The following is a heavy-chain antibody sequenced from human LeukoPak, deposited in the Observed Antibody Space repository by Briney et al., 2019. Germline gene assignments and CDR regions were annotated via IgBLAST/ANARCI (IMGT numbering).Heavy chain of an antibody. D-gene: IGHD3-9*01. CDR1: GGSISSYY. CDR2: IYYSGST. V-gene: IGHV4-59*01. CDR3: ARGARGRYFDWLSSYNWFDP. J-gene: IGHJ5*02. Sequence: SETLSLTCTVSGGSISSYYWSWIRQPPGKGLEWIGYIYYSGSTNYNPSLKSRVTISVDTSKNQFSLKLSSVTAADTAVYYCARGARGRYFDWLSSYNWFDPWGQGTLVTVSS.